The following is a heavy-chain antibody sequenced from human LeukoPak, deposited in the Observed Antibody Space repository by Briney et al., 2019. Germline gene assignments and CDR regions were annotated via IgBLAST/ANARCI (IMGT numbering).Heavy chain of an antibody. Sequence: GGSLRLSWAASGFTFSSYNMNWVRQAPGKGLEWVSSISRTSSYIYYADSVKGRFTISRDNAKNSLYLQMNSLRAEDTAVYYCARDPGIIPVAGSYYIDSWGQGTLVTVSS. J-gene: IGHJ4*02. CDR1: GFTFSSYN. D-gene: IGHD6-19*01. V-gene: IGHV3-21*01. CDR2: ISRTSSYI. CDR3: ARDPGIIPVAGSYYIDS.